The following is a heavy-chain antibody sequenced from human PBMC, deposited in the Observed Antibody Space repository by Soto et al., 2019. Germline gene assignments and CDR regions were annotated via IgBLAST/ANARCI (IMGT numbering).Heavy chain of an antibody. CDR1: GFTFSSYS. Sequence: EVQLVESGGGLVQPGGSLRLSCEASGFTFSSYSMNWVRQAPGKGLEWVSYISSSSSTIYYADSVKGRFTISRANAKNXLYLQMNSLRDEDTAVYYCARDGTTIFGVVTSGDYWGQGTLVTVSS. CDR2: ISSSSSTI. CDR3: ARDGTTIFGVVTSGDY. D-gene: IGHD3-3*01. J-gene: IGHJ4*02. V-gene: IGHV3-48*02.